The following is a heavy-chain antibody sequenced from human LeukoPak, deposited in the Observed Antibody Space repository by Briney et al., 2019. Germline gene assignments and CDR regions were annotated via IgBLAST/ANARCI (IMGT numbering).Heavy chain of an antibody. V-gene: IGHV4-4*02. CDR1: GGSISNTGH. Sequence: SGSLSPTYAVSGGSISNTGHGNSVRQPPGTGLEWTWEMNDDGYTNYNPSLKSRVTMSVDQSKNHFSLKLTSVTAADTAVYYCARSRGAVAGWSFDIWGQGRVVTVSS. CDR3: ARSRGAVAGWSFDI. J-gene: IGHJ3*02. D-gene: IGHD6-19*01. CDR2: MNDDGYT.